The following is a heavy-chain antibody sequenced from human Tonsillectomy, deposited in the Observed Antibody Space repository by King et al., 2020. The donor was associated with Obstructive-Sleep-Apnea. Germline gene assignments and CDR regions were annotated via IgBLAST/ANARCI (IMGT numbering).Heavy chain of an antibody. CDR1: GFTVSSNY. D-gene: IGHD3-3*01. Sequence: VQLVESGGGLVQPGGSLRLSCAASGFTVSSNYMSWVRQAPGKGLEWVSVIYSGGSTYYADSVKGRFTISRDNSKNTQYLQMNSPRAEETAVYYCAREGDFGVVIGAFDIWGQGTMVTVSS. CDR2: IYSGGST. J-gene: IGHJ3*02. CDR3: AREGDFGVVIGAFDI. V-gene: IGHV3-66*01.